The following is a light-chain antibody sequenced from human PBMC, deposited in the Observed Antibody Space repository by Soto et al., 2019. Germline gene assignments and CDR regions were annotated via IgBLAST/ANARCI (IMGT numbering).Light chain of an antibody. CDR2: INYDGTH. CDR1: SGYSTYA. CDR3: QSLGTGIQV. V-gene: IGLV4-69*01. J-gene: IGLJ3*02. Sequence: QPVLTQSPSASASLGASVKLTCTLSSGYSTYAIAWDQQQSEKGPRFLMKINYDGTHSKGDGFFDRFSGSSSGAERHLTISSLQSEDEADYYCQSLGTGIQVFGGGTKVTVL.